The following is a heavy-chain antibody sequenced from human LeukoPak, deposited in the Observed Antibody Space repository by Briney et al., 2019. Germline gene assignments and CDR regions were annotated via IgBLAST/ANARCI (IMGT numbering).Heavy chain of an antibody. J-gene: IGHJ4*02. D-gene: IGHD2-21*01. CDR2: VHTSGGS. CDR3: ATSNDAKIAPFDH. CDR1: GASISHYY. Sequence: SETLSLTCTVSGASISHYYWSWIRQTPERGLEWMGHVHTSGGSTYYPSLKTRLTMSIDTSRSQLSLKLTSVTAADTAVYYCATSNDAKIAPFDHWGQGAPVTVSS. V-gene: IGHV4-4*09.